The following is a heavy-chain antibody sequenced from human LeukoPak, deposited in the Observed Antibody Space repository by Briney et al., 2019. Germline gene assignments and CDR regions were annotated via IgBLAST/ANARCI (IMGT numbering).Heavy chain of an antibody. J-gene: IGHJ4*02. CDR2: INPNSGGT. Sequence: ASVKVSCKASGYTFTGYYMHWVRQAPGQGLEWMGWINPNSGGTNCAQKFQGRVTMTRDTSISTAYMELSRLRSDDTAVYYCARDSILLLWFGELSPPNYYFDYWGQGTLVTVSS. D-gene: IGHD3-10*01. CDR1: GYTFTGYY. CDR3: ARDSILLLWFGELSPPNYYFDY. V-gene: IGHV1-2*02.